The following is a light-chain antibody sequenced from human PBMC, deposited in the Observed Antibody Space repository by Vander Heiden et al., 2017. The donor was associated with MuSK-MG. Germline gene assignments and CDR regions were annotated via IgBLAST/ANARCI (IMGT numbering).Light chain of an antibody. CDR2: GAS. CDR1: QSVSSN. Sequence: EIVMTQSPATPSVSPGERATLSCRASQSVSSNLAWYQQKPGQAPRLLIYGASTRATGIPARFSGSGSGTEFTLTISSLQSEDFAVYYCQQDNNWLITFGQGTRLEIK. V-gene: IGKV3-15*01. J-gene: IGKJ5*01. CDR3: QQDNNWLIT.